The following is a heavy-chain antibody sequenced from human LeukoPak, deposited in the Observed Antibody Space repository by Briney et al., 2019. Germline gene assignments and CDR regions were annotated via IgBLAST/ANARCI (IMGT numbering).Heavy chain of an antibody. Sequence: PGGSLRLSCAASGYTFSSYSMNWVRQAPGKGLEWVSSISGSSYYIYYADSVKGRFTNSRDNAKNSLYLQMNSLRAEDTAVYYCARDSTKGWGVYDAFDIWGQGTMVTVSS. CDR1: GYTFSSYS. J-gene: IGHJ3*02. CDR2: ISGSSYYI. V-gene: IGHV3-21*01. D-gene: IGHD3-10*01. CDR3: ARDSTKGWGVYDAFDI.